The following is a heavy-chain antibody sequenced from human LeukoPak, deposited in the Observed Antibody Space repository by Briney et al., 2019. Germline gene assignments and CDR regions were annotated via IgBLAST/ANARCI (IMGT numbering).Heavy chain of an antibody. CDR1: GYSISSGYV. D-gene: IGHD1-1*01. J-gene: IGHJ4*02. CDR3: ARVNWNPDY. Sequence: SETLSLTCTLSGYSISSGYVWGWIRQPPGKGLEWIGSISHGGNTFYNPSLKSRVTISLVTSTNQFSLTLSSVTAADTAVYYCARVNWNPDYWGQGTPVTVSS. V-gene: IGHV4-38-2*02. CDR2: ISHGGNT.